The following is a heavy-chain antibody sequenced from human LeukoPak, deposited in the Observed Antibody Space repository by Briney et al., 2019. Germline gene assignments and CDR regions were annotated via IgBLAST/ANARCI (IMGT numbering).Heavy chain of an antibody. V-gene: IGHV1-18*01. CDR2: ISAYNGNT. CDR3: ARTGYCSGGSCGRDWFDP. J-gene: IGHJ5*02. Sequence: ASVRVSCKASGYTFTSYGISWVRQAPGQGLEWMGWISAYNGNTNYAQKLQGRVTMTTDTSTSTAYMELRSLRSDDTAVYYCARTGYCSGGSCGRDWFDPWGQGTLVTVSS. CDR1: GYTFTSYG. D-gene: IGHD2-15*01.